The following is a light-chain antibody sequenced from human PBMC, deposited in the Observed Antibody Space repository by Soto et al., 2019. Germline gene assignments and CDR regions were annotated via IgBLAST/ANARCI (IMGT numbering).Light chain of an antibody. CDR3: QQLNSYPLT. J-gene: IGKJ1*01. CDR1: QGISSF. V-gene: IGKV1-9*01. CDR2: SAS. Sequence: DIQLTQSPSFLSASVGDRVTITCRASQGISSFLAWYQQQPGKAPQLLIYSASTLPSGVPSRFSGSGSGTEFTLTISSLQPEDFATYYCQQLNSYPLTLGQGTKVEI.